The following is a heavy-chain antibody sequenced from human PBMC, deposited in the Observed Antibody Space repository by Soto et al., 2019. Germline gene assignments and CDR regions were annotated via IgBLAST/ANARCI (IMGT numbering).Heavy chain of an antibody. CDR2: IYPGDSDT. J-gene: IGHJ6*02. Sequence: PGESMKISCKGSGYTFTNYWIGWVRQMHGKGPEWMGIIYPGDSDTKYNPSFQGQVTISADKSITTTYLQWSSLKASDTAIYYCAASIFYYGMDAWGQGTTVTVSS. CDR3: AASIFYYGMDA. V-gene: IGHV5-51*01. CDR1: GYTFTNYW.